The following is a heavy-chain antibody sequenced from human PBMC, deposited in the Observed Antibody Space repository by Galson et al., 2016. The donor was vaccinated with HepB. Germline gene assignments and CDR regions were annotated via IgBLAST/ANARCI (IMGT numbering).Heavy chain of an antibody. Sequence: SLRLSCAASGFTFTTYTMSWVRQAPGKGLEWVSSIRGSGTGTHYADSVKGRFTISRDNSKNTLYLQINSLRVEDTAVYYCANHRTTGYSIGWGGAFDIWGQGTMVTVSS. CDR3: ANHRTTGYSIGWGGAFDI. J-gene: IGHJ3*02. CDR1: GFTFTTYT. V-gene: IGHV3-23*01. D-gene: IGHD6-19*01. CDR2: IRGSGTGT.